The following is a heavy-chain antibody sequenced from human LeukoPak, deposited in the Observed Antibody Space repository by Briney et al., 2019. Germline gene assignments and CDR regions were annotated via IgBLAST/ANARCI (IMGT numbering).Heavy chain of an antibody. CDR2: KNTNSDNI. D-gene: IGHD4-11*01. CDR3: ARGPPGSTEYYMDV. V-gene: IGHV1-8*03. CDR1: GYTFTSYD. J-gene: IGHJ6*03. Sequence: PTVKVSCTASGYTFTSYDINWVPQATGQGLESMGWKNTNSDNIIYTQKFQDRVTITRDTPISTAYMELSILRSENTVVYFCARGPPGSTEYYMDVWGNGTTVIVSS.